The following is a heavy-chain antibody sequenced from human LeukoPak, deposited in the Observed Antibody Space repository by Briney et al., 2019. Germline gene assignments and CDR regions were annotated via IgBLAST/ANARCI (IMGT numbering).Heavy chain of an antibody. D-gene: IGHD3-22*01. CDR3: ARVPYYYDSSGYYSYYYYGMDV. J-gene: IGHJ6*02. V-gene: IGHV3-21*01. CDR2: ISSSSSYI. CDR1: GFTFSSYS. Sequence: GGSLRLSCAASGFTFSSYSMNWVRQAPGKGLEWVSSISSSSSYIYYADSVKGRFTIPRDNAKNSLYLQMNSLRAADTAVYYCARVPYYYDSSGYYSYYYYGMDVWGQGTTVTVSS.